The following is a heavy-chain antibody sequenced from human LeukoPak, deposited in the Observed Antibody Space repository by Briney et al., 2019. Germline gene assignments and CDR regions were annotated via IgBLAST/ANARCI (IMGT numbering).Heavy chain of an antibody. CDR1: GGSFNGYY. Sequence: SETLSLTCAVYGGSFNGYYWSWIRQPAGKGLEWIGRIYTSGSTNYNPSLKSRVTISVDTSKNQFSLKLSSVTAADTAVYYCARGIPGYYYYYMDVWGKGTTVTISS. V-gene: IGHV4-59*10. CDR2: IYTSGST. J-gene: IGHJ6*03. CDR3: ARGIPGYYYYYMDV.